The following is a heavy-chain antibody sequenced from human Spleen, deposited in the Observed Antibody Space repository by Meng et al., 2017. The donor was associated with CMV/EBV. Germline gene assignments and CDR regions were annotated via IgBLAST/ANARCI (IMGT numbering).Heavy chain of an antibody. CDR1: GYSFTNYW. J-gene: IGHJ6*02. V-gene: IGHV5-51*01. Sequence: GESLKISCEGSGYSFTNYWIGWVRQMPGKGLEWMGIIYPGDSDTRYSPSFQGQVTISADKSISTAYLQWSSLKASDTAMYYCARRGYSDYDYPRITADRYYGMDVWGQGTTVTVSS. CDR2: IYPGDSDT. CDR3: ARRGYSDYDYPRITADRYYGMDV. D-gene: IGHD5-12*01.